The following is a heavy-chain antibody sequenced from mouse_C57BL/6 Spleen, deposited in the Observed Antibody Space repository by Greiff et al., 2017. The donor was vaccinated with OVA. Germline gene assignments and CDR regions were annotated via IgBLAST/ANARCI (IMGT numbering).Heavy chain of an antibody. V-gene: IGHV1-54*01. CDR1: GYAFTNYL. J-gene: IGHJ1*03. Sequence: VQLQQSGAELVRPGPSVKVSCKASGYAFTNYLIEWVKQRPGPGLGWIGVINPGRGGTNYNEKFKGKATLTADKSSSTAYMQLSSLTSEDSAVYFCARRDYYGSSWGYFDVWGTGTTVTVSS. CDR2: INPGRGGT. D-gene: IGHD1-1*01. CDR3: ARRDYYGSSWGYFDV.